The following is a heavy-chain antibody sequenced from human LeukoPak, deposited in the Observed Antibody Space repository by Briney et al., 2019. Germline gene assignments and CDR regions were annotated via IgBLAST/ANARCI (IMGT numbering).Heavy chain of an antibody. CDR1: GFSVSNNY. Sequence: GGSLRLSCAASGFSVSNNYMSWVRQAPGKGLEWVSLIYGGGDKRYAASVKGRFTVSRDNSKNTLYLEMNSLRTEDTAVYHCAKDLYDNGWYNYFDPWGQGALVTVSS. CDR2: IYGGGDK. V-gene: IGHV3-53*05. D-gene: IGHD6-19*01. CDR3: AKDLYDNGWYNYFDP. J-gene: IGHJ5*02.